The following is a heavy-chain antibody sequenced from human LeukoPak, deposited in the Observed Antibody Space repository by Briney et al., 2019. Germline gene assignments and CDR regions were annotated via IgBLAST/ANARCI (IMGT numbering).Heavy chain of an antibody. Sequence: GGSLRLSCAASGFTFNTFNMNWVRQAPGKGLEWVSSITSGGDYIYYADSVKGRFTTSRDNAKNSLSLQLNSLRVEDTAVYYCARGHCDVLAASYKWTPDYWGQGTLVTVSS. CDR3: ARGHCDVLAASYKWTPDY. V-gene: IGHV3-21*01. CDR2: ITSGGDYI. J-gene: IGHJ4*02. D-gene: IGHD3-9*01. CDR1: GFTFNTFN.